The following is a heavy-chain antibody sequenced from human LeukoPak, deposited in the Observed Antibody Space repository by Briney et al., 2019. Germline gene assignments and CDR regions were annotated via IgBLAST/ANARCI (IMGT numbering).Heavy chain of an antibody. Sequence: PGGSLRLSCAASGFTFSSYGMHWVRQAPGKGLEWVAVISYDGSNKYYADSVKGRFTISRDNSKNTLYLQMNSLRAEDTAVYYCAKAAAKGEKGGDPFDYWGQGTLVTVSS. V-gene: IGHV3-30*18. J-gene: IGHJ4*02. CDR2: ISYDGSNK. CDR3: AKAAAKGEKGGDPFDY. CDR1: GFTFSSYG. D-gene: IGHD3-16*01.